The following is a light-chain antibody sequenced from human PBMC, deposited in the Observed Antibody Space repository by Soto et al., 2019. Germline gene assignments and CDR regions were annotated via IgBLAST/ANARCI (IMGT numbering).Light chain of an antibody. CDR3: QQFNSFPLT. CDR1: QGIGNA. CDR2: DAS. J-gene: IGKJ4*01. V-gene: IGKV1-13*02. Sequence: AAQLTQSPSSLSASVGGRVTMSCRASQGIGNALAWYQQKPGKAPKVLIYDASSLKSGVPSRFSGSGSGTDFTLTISSLQPEDFATYYCQQFNSFPLTFGGGTKVDIK.